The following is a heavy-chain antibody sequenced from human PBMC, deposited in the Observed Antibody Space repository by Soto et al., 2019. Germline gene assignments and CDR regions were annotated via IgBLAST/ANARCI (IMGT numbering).Heavy chain of an antibody. CDR2: IKQDGSEQ. CDR3: ARDLDV. V-gene: IGHV3-7*01. J-gene: IGHJ2*01. Sequence: GGSLRLSCEASGFSFSAYWMSWVRQAPGKGLEWVANIKQDGSEQYYVDSVKGRFTISRNNAKNSLYLQMNSLRAEDTAVLYCARDLDVWGRGTLVTFSS. CDR1: GFSFSAYW.